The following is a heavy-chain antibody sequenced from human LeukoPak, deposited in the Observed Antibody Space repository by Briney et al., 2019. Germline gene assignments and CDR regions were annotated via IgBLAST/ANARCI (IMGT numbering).Heavy chain of an antibody. Sequence: ASVKVSCTASGYTFTGYYMHWVRQAPGQGLEWMGGINPNSGGPNYAQKFQGRVTMTRDTYISTAYMELSRLRSDDTAVYYCARVVVITGNWFDPWGQGTLVTVSS. CDR2: INPNSGGP. V-gene: IGHV1-2*02. CDR1: GYTFTGYY. CDR3: ARVVVITGNWFDP. J-gene: IGHJ5*02. D-gene: IGHD3-22*01.